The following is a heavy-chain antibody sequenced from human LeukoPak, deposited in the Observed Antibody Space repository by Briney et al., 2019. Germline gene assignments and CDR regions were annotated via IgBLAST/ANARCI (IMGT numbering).Heavy chain of an antibody. V-gene: IGHV4-4*09. Sequence: SETLSLTCTVSGGSISNFFWSWIRQTPGKGLEWIGYIYSSGTTTYKSSLKSRVTISLDSSNNQFSLSLSSVTAADTAVYYCARGVHSSRWGYYYYMDVWGKGTAVTISS. J-gene: IGHJ6*03. CDR2: IYSSGTT. D-gene: IGHD6-13*01. CDR1: GGSISNFF. CDR3: ARGVHSSRWGYYYYMDV.